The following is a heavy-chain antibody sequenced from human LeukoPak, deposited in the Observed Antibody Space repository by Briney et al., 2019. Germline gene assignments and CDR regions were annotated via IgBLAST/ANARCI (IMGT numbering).Heavy chain of an antibody. CDR2: TSAYNGNT. D-gene: IGHD3-3*01. J-gene: IGHJ4*02. V-gene: IGHV1-18*01. CDR3: ARELYYDFWSGYPYYFDY. CDR1: GYTFTSYG. Sequence: GASVKVSCKASGYTFTSYGISWVRQAPGQGLEWMGWTSAYNGNTNYAQKLQGRVTMTTDTSTSTAYMGLRSLRSDDTAVYYCARELYYDFWSGYPYYFDYWGQGTLVTVSS.